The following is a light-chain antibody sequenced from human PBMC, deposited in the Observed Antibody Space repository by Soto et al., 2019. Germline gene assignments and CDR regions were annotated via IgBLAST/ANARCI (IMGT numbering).Light chain of an antibody. J-gene: IGLJ1*01. CDR2: EVT. CDR3: CSYAGSSYV. CDR1: SIDVGTYNL. Sequence: QSVLTQPASVSGSPGQSITISCTGTSIDVGTYNLVSWYQQLPGKAPKLIIYEVTKRPSGVSSRFSGSKSGNTASLTVPGLQAEDESDYYCCSYAGSSYVFGTGTKVTVL. V-gene: IGLV2-23*02.